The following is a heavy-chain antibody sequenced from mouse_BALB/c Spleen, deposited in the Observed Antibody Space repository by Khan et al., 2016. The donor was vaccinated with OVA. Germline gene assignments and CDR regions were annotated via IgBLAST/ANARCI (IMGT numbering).Heavy chain of an antibody. V-gene: IGHV1-7*01. CDR3: ARRGLLWDFDY. CDR1: GYTFINYW. J-gene: IGHJ2*01. CDR2: INPSTAYT. Sequence: QVQLQQSGAELAKPGASVKMSCKASGYTFINYWILWVKQRPGQGLEWIGYINPSTAYTEYNQNFKDKATLTADKSSRTAYMQLSSLTSEDSAVYYCARRGLLWDFDYGGQGTTLTVSS. D-gene: IGHD2-1*01.